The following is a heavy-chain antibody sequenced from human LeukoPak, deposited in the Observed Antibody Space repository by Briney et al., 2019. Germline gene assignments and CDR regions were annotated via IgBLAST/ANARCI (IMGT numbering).Heavy chain of an antibody. CDR2: ISHDGSHK. J-gene: IGHJ4*02. CDR3: ARDPNRLADYGGDYFDH. Sequence: GGSLRLSCVASGFTFSSSSMHWVRQAPGKGLEWVGVISHDGSHKSYADSVRGRFTISRDNSKNTLSLQMNTLRPEDTALFYCARDPNRLADYGGDYFDHWGQGSLVTVSS. V-gene: IGHV3-30*04. D-gene: IGHD4-23*01. CDR1: GFTFSSSS.